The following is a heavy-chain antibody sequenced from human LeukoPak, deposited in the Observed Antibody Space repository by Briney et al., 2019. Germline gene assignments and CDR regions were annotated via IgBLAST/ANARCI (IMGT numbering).Heavy chain of an antibody. CDR2: VYYSGNT. J-gene: IGHJ4*02. Sequence: SETLSLTCTVSGGSISSSGYYWDWIRQPPGKGLEWIGSVYYSGNTYYKSSLESRVTISVDTSNNRFSLKLNSVTAADTGTNYCARTSGRGSVDPGTSGYVDSWGQGSLVTVSS. CDR1: GGSISSSGYY. V-gene: IGHV4-39*01. D-gene: IGHD3-22*01. CDR3: ARTSGRGSVDPGTSGYVDS.